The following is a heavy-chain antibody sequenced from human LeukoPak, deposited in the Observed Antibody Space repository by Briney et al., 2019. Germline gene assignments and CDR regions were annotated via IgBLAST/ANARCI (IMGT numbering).Heavy chain of an antibody. CDR2: IYYSGST. J-gene: IGHJ4*02. CDR1: GGSISSGDYY. CDR3: ARDRRAIAVAGHFDY. D-gene: IGHD6-19*01. V-gene: IGHV4-30-4*08. Sequence: SSETLSLTCTVSGGSISSGDYYWSWIRQPPGKGLEWIGYIYYSGSTYYNPSLKSRATISVDTSKNQFSLKLSSVTAADTAVYYCARDRRAIAVAGHFDYWGQGTLVTVSS.